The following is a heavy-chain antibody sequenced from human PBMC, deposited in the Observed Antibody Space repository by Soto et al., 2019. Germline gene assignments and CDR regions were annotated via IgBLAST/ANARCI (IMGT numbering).Heavy chain of an antibody. D-gene: IGHD5-12*01. V-gene: IGHV3-30*18. Sequence: QVQLVESGGGVVQPGTSLRLSCAASGFTFSSFGIHWVRQAPGKGLVWVAVISYDGIDKNYGDSVKGRFTISRDNSKNMVYLQMNSLMIEDTAVYHGAKDLRKMATIRPDYWGQGIQVTFSS. CDR1: GFTFSSFG. J-gene: IGHJ4*02. CDR2: ISYDGIDK. CDR3: AKDLRKMATIRPDY.